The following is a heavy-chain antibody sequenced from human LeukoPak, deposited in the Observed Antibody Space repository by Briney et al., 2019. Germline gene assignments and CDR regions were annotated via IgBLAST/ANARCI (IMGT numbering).Heavy chain of an antibody. Sequence: GGSLRLSCAASGFTFSSYAMSWVRQAPGKGLEWVSAISGSGGSTYYADSVKGRFTISRDNSKNTLYLQMNSLRAEDTAVYYCAKLDSSSWYKVSYYFDYRGQGTLVTVSS. CDR1: GFTFSSYA. J-gene: IGHJ4*02. CDR3: AKLDSSSWYKVSYYFDY. V-gene: IGHV3-23*01. CDR2: ISGSGGST. D-gene: IGHD6-13*01.